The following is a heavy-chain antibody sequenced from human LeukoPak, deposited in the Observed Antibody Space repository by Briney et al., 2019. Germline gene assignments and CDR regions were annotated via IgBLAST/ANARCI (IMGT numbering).Heavy chain of an antibody. V-gene: IGHV3-7*01. CDR1: GFTFSYYS. J-gene: IGHJ3*02. CDR3: ARPAVVTGVDAFDI. CDR2: INQAGSEK. D-gene: IGHD4-23*01. Sequence: GGSLRLSYAASGFTFSYYSMSWVRQAPGKGLEWVANINQAGSEKYYVDSVKGRFTISRDNAKNSLYLQMNSLRAEDTAVYYCARPAVVTGVDAFDIWGQGTMVTVSS.